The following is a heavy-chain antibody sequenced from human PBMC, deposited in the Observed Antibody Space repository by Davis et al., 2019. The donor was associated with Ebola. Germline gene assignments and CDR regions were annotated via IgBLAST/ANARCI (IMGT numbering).Heavy chain of an antibody. Sequence: SVKVSCKASGGTFSSYAISWVRQAPGQGLEWMGGIIPIFGTANYAQKFQGRVTITADESTSTAYMELSSLRSEDTAVYYCTRERGGIVVRTDYWGQGTLVTVSS. J-gene: IGHJ4*02. CDR3: TRERGGIVVRTDY. CDR1: GGTFSSYA. D-gene: IGHD2-15*01. CDR2: IIPIFGTA. V-gene: IGHV1-69*13.